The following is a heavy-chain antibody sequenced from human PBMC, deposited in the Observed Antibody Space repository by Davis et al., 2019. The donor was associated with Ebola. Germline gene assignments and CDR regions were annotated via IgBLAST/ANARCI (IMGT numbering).Heavy chain of an antibody. CDR1: RFTFSHYG. D-gene: IGHD2-15*01. Sequence: GESLKISCVASRFTFSHYGMYWFRQPPGKGLEWVSYIGASDEGISYADSVKGRFTISRDNAKDSLYLHMNSLRDDDMAVYYCARRILGDSRGAVDVWGQGTTVTVS. CDR2: IGASDEGI. V-gene: IGHV3-48*02. CDR3: ARRILGDSRGAVDV. J-gene: IGHJ6*02.